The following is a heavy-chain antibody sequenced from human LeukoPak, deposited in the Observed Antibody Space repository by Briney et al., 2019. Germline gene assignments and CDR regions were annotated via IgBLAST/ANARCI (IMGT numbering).Heavy chain of an antibody. Sequence: SETLSLTCTVSGGSISSGSYYWSWIRQPAGKGLEWMGRIYTSGSTNYNPSLKSRVTISVDTSKNQFSLKLSSVTAADTAIYYCARDGRAGSLFAYWGQGTLVTVSS. V-gene: IGHV4-61*02. D-gene: IGHD6-19*01. J-gene: IGHJ4*02. CDR3: ARDGRAGSLFAY. CDR2: IYTSGST. CDR1: GGSISSGSYY.